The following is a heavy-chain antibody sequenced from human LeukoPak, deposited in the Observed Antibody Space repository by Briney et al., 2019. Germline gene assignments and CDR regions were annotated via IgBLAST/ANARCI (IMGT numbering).Heavy chain of an antibody. D-gene: IGHD3-3*01. Sequence: GGSLRLSXAASGFTFSGSGMHWVRQAPGKGLEWVTFIRYDGSNKYYTDSVKGRFTISRDNSKNTIYLQMDSLRAEDTAVYYCARDYDFWSGYYSPTRGYFGYWGQGTLVTVSS. CDR2: IRYDGSNK. J-gene: IGHJ4*02. V-gene: IGHV3-30*02. CDR3: ARDYDFWSGYYSPTRGYFGY. CDR1: GFTFSGSG.